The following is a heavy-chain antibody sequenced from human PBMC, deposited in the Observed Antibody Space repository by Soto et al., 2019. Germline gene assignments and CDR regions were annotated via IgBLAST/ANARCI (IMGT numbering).Heavy chain of an antibody. V-gene: IGHV4-4*07. CDR2: IYNNGRT. CDR3: ARARFCTSTSCYHYFDF. D-gene: IGHD2-2*01. J-gene: IGHJ4*02. Sequence: PSETLSLTCTVTGGTISGYYWTWIRQSAGGGLEWIGRIYNNGRTDYNPSLKSRVTISVDTSKNHFSLKLSSVTPADTAVYYCARARFCTSTSCYHYFDFWGQGTLVTVSS. CDR1: GGTISGYY.